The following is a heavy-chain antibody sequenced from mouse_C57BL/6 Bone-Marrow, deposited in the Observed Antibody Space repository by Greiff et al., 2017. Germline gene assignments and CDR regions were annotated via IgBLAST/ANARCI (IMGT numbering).Heavy chain of an antibody. CDR1: GYTFTSHG. V-gene: IGHV1-81*01. D-gene: IGHD2-2*01. J-gene: IGHJ3*01. CDR3: AIYYGYDAAWFAY. CDR2: IYPRSGNT. Sequence: VQLQQSGAELARPGASVKLSCKASGYTFTSHGISWVKQRTGQGLEWIGEIYPRSGNTYYNEKFKGKATLTADKSSSTAYMELRSLTSEDSAVYFCAIYYGYDAAWFAYWGQGTLVTVSA.